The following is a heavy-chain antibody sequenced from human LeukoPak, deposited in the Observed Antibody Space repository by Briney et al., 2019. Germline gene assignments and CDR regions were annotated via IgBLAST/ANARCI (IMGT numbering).Heavy chain of an antibody. J-gene: IGHJ6*02. Sequence: SETLSLTCTVSSGSISSSSYYWGWIRQSPGEGLEWIGNIYYSGSTYDNPSLKSRVTISVDTSKNQFSLNLSSVTAADSALYYCARVRYSYGYYYAMDVWGQGTTVTVSS. V-gene: IGHV4-39*01. CDR3: ARVRYSYGYYYAMDV. D-gene: IGHD5-18*01. CDR2: IYYSGST. CDR1: SGSISSSSYY.